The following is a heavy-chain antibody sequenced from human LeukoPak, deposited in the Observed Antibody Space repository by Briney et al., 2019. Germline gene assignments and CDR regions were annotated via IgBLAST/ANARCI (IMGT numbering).Heavy chain of an antibody. J-gene: IGHJ4*02. CDR3: ARHGTISSESYFDY. CDR1: GGSVSSYY. V-gene: IGHV4-59*08. Sequence: PSETLSLTCSVSGGSVSSYYWSWIRQSPGKGLEWIGYIHNSGRTNYNPSLKSRVTGFVDTSKNQVSLRLSSVTAADTAVYYCARHGTISSESYFDYWVQGALVTVSS. CDR2: IHNSGRT. D-gene: IGHD1-14*01.